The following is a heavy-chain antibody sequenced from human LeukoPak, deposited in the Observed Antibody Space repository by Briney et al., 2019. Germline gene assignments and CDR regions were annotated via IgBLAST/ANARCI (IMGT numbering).Heavy chain of an antibody. Sequence: SETLSLTCTVSGASISGYFWSWIRQPPGKGLEWIGYISSSGNTNYNPSLKSRVTISVDTSKNRFSLKLSSVTAADTAVYYCARRITMIVVVIRRYNWFDPWGQGTLVTVSS. V-gene: IGHV4-59*13. CDR2: ISSSGNT. CDR3: ARRITMIVVVIRRYNWFDP. CDR1: GASISGYF. J-gene: IGHJ5*02. D-gene: IGHD3-22*01.